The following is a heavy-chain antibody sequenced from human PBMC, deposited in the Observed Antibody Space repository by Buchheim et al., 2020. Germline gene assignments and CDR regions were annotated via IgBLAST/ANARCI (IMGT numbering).Heavy chain of an antibody. CDR3: ARDFSGWSRDY. Sequence: DVQLVESGGGLVMPGGSLTLSCVTSGLSFSPFGMTWVRQAPGKGLEWVATVGSGHHTFYADLVEGRFTVSRDNARSSVYLQLNSLRAEDTAVYFCARDFSGWSRDYWGQGTL. V-gene: IGHV3-21*01. D-gene: IGHD6-19*01. CDR2: VGSGHHT. CDR1: GLSFSPFG. J-gene: IGHJ4*02.